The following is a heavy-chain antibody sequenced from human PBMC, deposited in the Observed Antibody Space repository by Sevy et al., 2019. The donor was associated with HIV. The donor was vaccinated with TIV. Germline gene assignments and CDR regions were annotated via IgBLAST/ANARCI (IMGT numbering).Heavy chain of an antibody. D-gene: IGHD5-12*01. CDR1: GFSVSTNY. Sequence: GGSLRLSCAASGFSVSTNYMSWVRQAPGKGLEWVSAIYSGGNKYYADSVKGRFTNSKDNSKNKVYLQINSRRAEDTAVYYCARETLRGYNLWGQGTLVTVSS. CDR2: IYSGGNK. V-gene: IGHV3-53*01. CDR3: ARETLRGYNL. J-gene: IGHJ4*02.